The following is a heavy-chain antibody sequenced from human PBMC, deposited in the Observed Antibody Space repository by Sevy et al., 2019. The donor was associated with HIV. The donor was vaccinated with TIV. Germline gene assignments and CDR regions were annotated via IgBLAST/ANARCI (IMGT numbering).Heavy chain of an antibody. CDR2: FDPEDDER. CDR1: GYTLTAFA. J-gene: IGHJ4*02. V-gene: IGHV1-24*01. D-gene: IGHD3-22*01. CDR3: ATTKDYYDSSAYPVDY. Sequence: ASVKVSCKVSGYTLTAFAMHWVRQAPGKGLEWMGTFDPEDDERIYAQKFQGRVRMTEDTSADTAYMELSSLRSEDTAIYYCATTKDYYDSSAYPVDYWGQGTLVTVSS.